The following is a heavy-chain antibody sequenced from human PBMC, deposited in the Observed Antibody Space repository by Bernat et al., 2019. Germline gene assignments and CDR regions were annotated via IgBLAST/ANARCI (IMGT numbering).Heavy chain of an antibody. CDR1: GFTFSSYA. CDR2: ISYDGSNK. CDR3: ARDNVETRRGYSYGYDLDSYSMDV. J-gene: IGHJ6*02. V-gene: IGHV3-30-3*01. Sequence: QVQLVESGGGVVQPGRSLRLSCAASGFTFSSYAMHWVRQAPGKGLEWVAVISYDGSNKYYADSVKGRFTISRDNSKNTLYLQMNSLRAEDTAVYYCARDNVETRRGYSYGYDLDSYSMDVWGQGTTVTVSS. D-gene: IGHD5-18*01.